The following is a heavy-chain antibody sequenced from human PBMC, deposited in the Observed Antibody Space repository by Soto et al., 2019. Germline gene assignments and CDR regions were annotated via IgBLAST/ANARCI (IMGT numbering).Heavy chain of an antibody. Sequence: QVQLVESGGGVVQPGRSLRLSCAASGFTFSSYGMHWVRQAPGKGLEWVAVISYDGSNKYYADSVKGRFTISRDNSKNMLYLQMNSLRAEDTAVYYCAKDKWLLLYGDAFDIWGQGTMVTVSS. J-gene: IGHJ3*02. D-gene: IGHD3-22*01. CDR2: ISYDGSNK. V-gene: IGHV3-30*18. CDR1: GFTFSSYG. CDR3: AKDKWLLLYGDAFDI.